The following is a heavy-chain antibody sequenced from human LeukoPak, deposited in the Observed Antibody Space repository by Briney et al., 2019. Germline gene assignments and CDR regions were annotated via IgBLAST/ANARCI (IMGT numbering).Heavy chain of an antibody. CDR3: ARDRRITMVRTFGY. CDR1: GYTFTSYY. CDR2: INPSGGST. Sequence: VASVKVSCKASGYTFTSYYMHWVRQAPGQGLEGMGIINPSGGSTNYAQKFQGRVTMTRDKYTSTVYMELSSLRSEDTAVYYCARDRRITMVRTFGYWGQGTLVTVSS. D-gene: IGHD3-10*01. V-gene: IGHV1-46*01. J-gene: IGHJ4*02.